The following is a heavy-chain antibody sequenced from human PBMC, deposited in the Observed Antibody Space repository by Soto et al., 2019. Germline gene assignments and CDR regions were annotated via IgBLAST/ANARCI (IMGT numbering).Heavy chain of an antibody. CDR2: IWYDAVGK. V-gene: IGHV3-33*01. CDR1: GFTFKNFA. Sequence: QVQLVESGGGVVQPGRSLRLSCAASGFTFKNFAMHWVRQAPGKGLEWVAMIWYDAVGKYYADSAKGRFTISRDHSKNTLSLQMDSLTAEDTAVYYCARDWNAGIFDYWGQGTLVTVSS. CDR3: ARDWNAGIFDY. J-gene: IGHJ4*02. D-gene: IGHD1-1*01.